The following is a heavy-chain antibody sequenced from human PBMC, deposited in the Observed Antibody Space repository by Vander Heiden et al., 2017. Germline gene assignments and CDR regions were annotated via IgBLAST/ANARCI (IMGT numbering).Heavy chain of an antibody. CDR3: ARDGRVRGIIIRPYYYSGMDV. J-gene: IGHJ6*02. CDR1: GLTLSNYG. V-gene: IGHV3-33*01. CDR2: TWYEGSRK. Sequence: VQLVESGGGVVQPGWSLRLSCAASGLTLSNYGVRWVRQAPGKGLEWVSVTWYEGSRKYFADPVQDRFSISRDNSKVFLQMNRLRAEDTAVYYCARDGRVRGIIIRPYYYSGMDVWGQGTAVTVSS. D-gene: IGHD3-10*01.